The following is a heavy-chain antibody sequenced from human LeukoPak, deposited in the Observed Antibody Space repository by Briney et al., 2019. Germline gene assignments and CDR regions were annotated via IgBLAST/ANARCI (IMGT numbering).Heavy chain of an antibody. Sequence: SETLSLTCTVSGGSIINYYWSWIRQPAGTGREWVGRIYITGSTNYNPSLQSRLSMSVDTSKNQFSLRLSSVTAADTAVYYCARLKYYDSTGYSPGYYMDVWGKGITVTVSS. CDR1: GGSIINYY. CDR2: IYITGST. V-gene: IGHV4-4*07. CDR3: ARLKYYDSTGYSPGYYMDV. J-gene: IGHJ6*03. D-gene: IGHD3-22*01.